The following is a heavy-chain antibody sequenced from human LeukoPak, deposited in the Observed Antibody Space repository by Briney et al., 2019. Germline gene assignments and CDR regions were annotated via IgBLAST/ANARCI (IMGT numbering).Heavy chain of an antibody. V-gene: IGHV3-30*03. CDR3: ARLKHSHDSSGFTADY. D-gene: IGHD3-22*01. CDR2: ISYDGSNK. J-gene: IGHJ4*02. Sequence: SGGSLRLSCAASGFTFSSYSMNWVRQAPGKGLEWVAVISYDGSNKYYADSVKGRFTISRDDSTSTLFLVISSLRTEDTASYYCARLKHSHDSSGFTADYWGQGTPVTVSS. CDR1: GFTFSSYS.